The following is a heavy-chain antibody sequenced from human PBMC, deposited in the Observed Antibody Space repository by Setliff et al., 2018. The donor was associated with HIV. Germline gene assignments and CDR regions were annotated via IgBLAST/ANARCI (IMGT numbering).Heavy chain of an antibody. Sequence: ASVKVSCKASGYTFTGYYMHWVRQAPGQGLEWMGGIIPSSGATNYAQKFQGRVTMTRDTSITTAYMELSSLRSEDTAAYYCAKGVKWLDPWGQGTLVTVS. CDR3: AKGVKWLDP. J-gene: IGHJ5*02. CDR1: GYTFTGYY. CDR2: IIPSSGAT. D-gene: IGHD3-16*01. V-gene: IGHV1-2*02.